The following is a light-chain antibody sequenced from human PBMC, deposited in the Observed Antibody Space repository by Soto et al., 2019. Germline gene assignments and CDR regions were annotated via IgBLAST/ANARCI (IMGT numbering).Light chain of an antibody. CDR1: ARLLHKNGYNY. CDR3: QQYNNWPIT. Sequence: IVMTQSPLYLSVTPGEAASISCMSSARLLHKNGYNYVDWYMXKQGQSPQLXIYLGSNRASGVPARFSGSGSGTEFTLTISSLQSEDFEVYYGQQYNNWPITFGQGTRLEIK. V-gene: IGKV2-28*01. CDR2: LGS. J-gene: IGKJ5*01.